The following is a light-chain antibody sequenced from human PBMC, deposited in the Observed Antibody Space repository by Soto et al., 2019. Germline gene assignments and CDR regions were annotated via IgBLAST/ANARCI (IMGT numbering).Light chain of an antibody. CDR2: EDS. V-gene: IGLV2-18*02. Sequence: QSALTQPPSVSGSPGQSVTISCTGTSSDVGSYNCVSWYQQPPGTANKLMIYEDSNRPSGVPDRFSGSKSGNTAYLTITEFQAEDEADYYCSSYTSSSTYVFGTGTKVTVL. J-gene: IGLJ1*01. CDR1: SSDVGSYNC. CDR3: SSYTSSSTYV.